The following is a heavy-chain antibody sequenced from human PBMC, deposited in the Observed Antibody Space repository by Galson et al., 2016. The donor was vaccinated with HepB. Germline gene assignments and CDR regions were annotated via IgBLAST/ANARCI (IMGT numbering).Heavy chain of an antibody. Sequence: SETLSLTCTVTGGSINIGAYYWSWIRQHPGKGLEWIGYIYFSGTTYSIPSLKSRVTISVDTSKNQFSLRLNSVTAADTAVYYCARASGPLTYYYDSSGYEDYWGQGTLVTVSP. CDR1: GGSINIGAYY. V-gene: IGHV4-61*08. J-gene: IGHJ4*02. D-gene: IGHD3-22*01. CDR3: ARASGPLTYYYDSSGYEDY. CDR2: IYFSGTT.